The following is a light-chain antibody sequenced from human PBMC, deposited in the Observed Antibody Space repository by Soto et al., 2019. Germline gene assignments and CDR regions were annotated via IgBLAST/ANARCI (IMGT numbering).Light chain of an antibody. J-gene: IGKJ3*01. Sequence: DIQMTQSPASLSASVGDSVTITCRAGQNISSYLNWYQLKPGKAPKLLIYAASSLQSGVPSRFSGSGSGTEFTLTVSSLQPDDFATYYCQQRYSLPFRFGPGTKVDIE. CDR1: QNISSY. V-gene: IGKV1-39*01. CDR3: QQRYSLPFR. CDR2: AAS.